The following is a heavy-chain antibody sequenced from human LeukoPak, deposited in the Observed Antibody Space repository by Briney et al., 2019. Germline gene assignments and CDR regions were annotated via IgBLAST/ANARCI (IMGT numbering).Heavy chain of an antibody. Sequence: GESLRLSCAASGFTFSSYSMNWVRQAPGKGLEWLSYISSSGSTIYYADSVKSRFTISRDNAKNSLYLQMNSLRAEDTAVYYCARDPYSGTYGDTYYYYMDVWGKGTTVTISS. CDR2: ISSSGSTI. V-gene: IGHV3-48*04. CDR1: GFTFSSYS. CDR3: ARDPYSGTYGDTYYYYMDV. D-gene: IGHD1-26*01. J-gene: IGHJ6*03.